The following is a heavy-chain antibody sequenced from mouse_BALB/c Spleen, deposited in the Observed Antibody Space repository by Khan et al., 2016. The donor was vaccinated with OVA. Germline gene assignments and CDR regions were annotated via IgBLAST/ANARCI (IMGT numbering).Heavy chain of an antibody. D-gene: IGHD1-1*02. CDR2: ISTGGTYI. CDR1: GFTFSTYG. CDR3: GGLAYYYYSEGFAY. Sequence: EVELVESGGDLVKPGGSLQLSCATSGFTFSTYGMSWVRQTPDKRLEWVATISTGGTYIYYPDSVKGRFTISRDNAKNTLYLQLCSLKSEDTAIYYCGGLAYYYYSEGFAYWGQGTLVTVSA. V-gene: IGHV5-6*01. J-gene: IGHJ3*01.